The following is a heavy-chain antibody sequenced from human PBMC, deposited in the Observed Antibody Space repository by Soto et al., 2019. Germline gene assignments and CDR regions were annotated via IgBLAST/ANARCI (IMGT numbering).Heavy chain of an antibody. CDR3: ANGRQVVVAASAEFDY. D-gene: IGHD2-15*01. Sequence: QVQLVESGGGVVQPGRSLRLSCAASGFTFSSYGMHWVRQAPGKGLEWVAVISYDGSTKYYADSVKGRFTISRDNSKNTLYLQMNSLRTEDTAVYYCANGRQVVVAASAEFDYWGQGTLVTVSS. CDR2: ISYDGSTK. CDR1: GFTFSSYG. J-gene: IGHJ4*02. V-gene: IGHV3-30*18.